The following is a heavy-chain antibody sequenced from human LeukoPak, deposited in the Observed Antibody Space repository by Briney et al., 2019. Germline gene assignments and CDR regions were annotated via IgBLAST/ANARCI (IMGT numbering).Heavy chain of an antibody. CDR3: ARDLLNTAMVIDY. CDR2: INPNSGGT. V-gene: IGHV1-2*02. D-gene: IGHD5-18*01. Sequence: ASVKVSCKASGYTFTGYYMHWVRQAPGQGLEWMGWINPNSGGTNYAQKFQGRVTMTRDTSISTAYMELSRLRSDDTAVYYCARDLLNTAMVIDYWGQGTLVTVSS. J-gene: IGHJ4*02. CDR1: GYTFTGYY.